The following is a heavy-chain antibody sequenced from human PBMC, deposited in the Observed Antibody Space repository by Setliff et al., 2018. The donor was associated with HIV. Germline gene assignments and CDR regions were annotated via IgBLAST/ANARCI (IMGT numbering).Heavy chain of an antibody. CDR1: GGSLSDDY. CDR3: ARGGGFWSGQLDY. Sequence: PSETLSLTCAVYGGSLSDDYWSWIRQPPGKGLEWIGEINHRGLSNFNPSLKSRVSISVDTPRNQFSLKLTSVTAADTAVYYCARGGGFWSGQLDYWGQGTPVTVSS. J-gene: IGHJ4*02. D-gene: IGHD3-3*01. V-gene: IGHV4-34*01. CDR2: INHRGLS.